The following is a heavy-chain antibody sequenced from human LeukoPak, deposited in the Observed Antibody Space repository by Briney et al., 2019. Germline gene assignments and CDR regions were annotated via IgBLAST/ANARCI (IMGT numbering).Heavy chain of an antibody. CDR3: ARLSIMITFGGVISNTIFGY. D-gene: IGHD3-16*02. CDR2: IYYSGST. Sequence: SETLSLTSAVYGGSFSCYYWSWIRPPPGKGLEWIGTIYYSGSTYYNPSLKSRVTISVDTSKNQFSLKLSSVTAADTAVYYCARLSIMITFGGVISNTIFGYWGQGTLVTVSS. CDR1: GGSFSCYY. J-gene: IGHJ4*02. V-gene: IGHV4-34*01.